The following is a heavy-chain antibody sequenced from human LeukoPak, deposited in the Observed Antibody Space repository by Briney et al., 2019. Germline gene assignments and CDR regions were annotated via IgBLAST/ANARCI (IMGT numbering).Heavy chain of an antibody. CDR1: GYTFTGYY. Sequence: RASVKVSCKASGYTFTGYYMHWVRQAPGQGLEWMGWINPNSGGTNYAQKFQGRVTMTRDTSISTAYMELSRLRSDDTAVYYCARDGAPTDYCSGAWGYYYYYGMDVWGQGTTVTVSS. J-gene: IGHJ6*02. D-gene: IGHD2-15*01. V-gene: IGHV1-2*02. CDR3: ARDGAPTDYCSGAWGYYYYYGMDV. CDR2: INPNSGGT.